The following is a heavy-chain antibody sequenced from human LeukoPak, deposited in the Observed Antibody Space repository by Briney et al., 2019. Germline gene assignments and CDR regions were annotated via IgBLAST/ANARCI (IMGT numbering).Heavy chain of an antibody. CDR1: GGTFSSYA. Sequence: GASVKVSCKASGGTFSSYAISWVRQAPGQGLEWMGWINPNSGGTNYAQKFQGRVTMTRDTSISTAYMEPSRLRSDDTAVYYCARDLYYYDSSGYYPWGQGTLVTVSS. CDR3: ARDLYYYDSSGYYP. D-gene: IGHD3-22*01. J-gene: IGHJ5*02. CDR2: INPNSGGT. V-gene: IGHV1-2*02.